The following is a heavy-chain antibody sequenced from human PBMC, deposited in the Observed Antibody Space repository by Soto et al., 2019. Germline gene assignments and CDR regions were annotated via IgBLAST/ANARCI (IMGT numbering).Heavy chain of an antibody. CDR2: IYYSGST. D-gene: IGHD6-13*01. CDR3: ARLAARKLAFDY. V-gene: IGHV4-39*01. J-gene: IGHJ4*02. CDR1: GGSISSSSYY. Sequence: SETLSLTCTVSGGSISSSSYYWGWIRQPPGKGLEWIGSIYYSGSTYYNPSLKSRVTISVDTSKNQFSLKLSSVTAADTAVYYCARLAARKLAFDYWGQGTLVTVSS.